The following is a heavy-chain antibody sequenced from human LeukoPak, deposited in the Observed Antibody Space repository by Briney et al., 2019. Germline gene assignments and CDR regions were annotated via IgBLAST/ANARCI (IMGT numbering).Heavy chain of an antibody. Sequence: GGSLRLSCAASGFTFSSYEMNWVRQAPGKGPEGVSYISSSGSTIYYADSVKGRFTISRDNAKNSLYLQMNSLRAEDTAVYYCARARRGATRAFDIWGQGTMVTVSS. V-gene: IGHV3-48*03. CDR1: GFTFSSYE. D-gene: IGHD1-26*01. J-gene: IGHJ3*02. CDR3: ARARRGATRAFDI. CDR2: ISSSGSTI.